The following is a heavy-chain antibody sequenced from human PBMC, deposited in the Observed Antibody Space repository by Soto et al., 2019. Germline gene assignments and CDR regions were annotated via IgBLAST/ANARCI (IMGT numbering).Heavy chain of an antibody. CDR3: VKDGGAPSYMGCGFDP. V-gene: IGHV3-23*01. CDR2: IIGSGATT. Sequence: PGGSLRLSCQASGFASNNYALTWVRQAPGKGLDLVSSIIGSGATTYYSASVKGRFTLSRDKYQNTLCLQMSILRSEDTAIYYCVKDGGAPSYMGCGFDPRGQGNLVTVSS. J-gene: IGHJ5*02. CDR1: GFASNNYA. D-gene: IGHD2-21*01.